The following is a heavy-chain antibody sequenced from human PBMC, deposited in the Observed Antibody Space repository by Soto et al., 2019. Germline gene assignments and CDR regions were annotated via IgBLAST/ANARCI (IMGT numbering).Heavy chain of an antibody. CDR2: INTNTGNP. D-gene: IGHD4-4*01. J-gene: IGHJ1*01. Sequence: GAXVKVSCKASGYTFTSYAMNWVRQAPGQGLEWMGWINTNTGNPTYAQGFTGRFVFSLDTSVSTAYLQICSLKAEDTAVYYCAXXPYSRGFQHWGQGTLVXVSS. V-gene: IGHV7-4-1*01. CDR1: GYTFTSYA. CDR3: AXXPYSRGFQH.